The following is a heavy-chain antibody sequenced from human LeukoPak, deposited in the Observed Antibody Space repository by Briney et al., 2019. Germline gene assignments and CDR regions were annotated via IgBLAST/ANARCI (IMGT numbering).Heavy chain of an antibody. V-gene: IGHV3-30*04. D-gene: IGHD6-19*01. CDR3: ASGATLSIAVAGPFDY. CDR2: ISYDGSNK. J-gene: IGHJ4*02. CDR1: GFTFSSYA. Sequence: GGSLRLSCAASGFTFSSYAMHWVRQAPGKGLEWVAVISYDGSNKYYADSVKGRFTISRDNSKNTLYLQMNSLRAEDTAVYYCASGATLSIAVAGPFDYWGQGTLVTVSS.